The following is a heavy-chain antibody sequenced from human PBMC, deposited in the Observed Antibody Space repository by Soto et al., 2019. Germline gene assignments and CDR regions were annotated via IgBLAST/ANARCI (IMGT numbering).Heavy chain of an antibody. V-gene: IGHV3-9*01. Sequence: GGSLRLSCAASGFTFDDYAMHWVRLAPGKGLEWVSGISWNSGSIGYADSVKGRFTISRDNAKNSLYLQMNSLRAEDTAVYYCAKEEIAAAGSFDYWGQGTLVTVSS. D-gene: IGHD6-13*01. CDR1: GFTFDDYA. J-gene: IGHJ4*02. CDR2: ISWNSGSI. CDR3: AKEEIAAAGSFDY.